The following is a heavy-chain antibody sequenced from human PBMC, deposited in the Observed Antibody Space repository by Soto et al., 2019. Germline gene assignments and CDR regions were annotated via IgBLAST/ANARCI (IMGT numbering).Heavy chain of an antibody. J-gene: IGHJ3*02. V-gene: IGHV4-59*01. CDR2: IYYSGST. D-gene: IGHD3-9*01. Sequence: QVQLQESGPGLVKPSETLSLTCTVSGGSISSYYWSWIRQPPGKGLEWIGYIYYSGSTNYNPSLKXRXTXSXXTSKIQFSLKLSSVTAADTAVYYCARALILTGYYIHDAFDIWGQGTMVTVSS. CDR3: ARALILTGYYIHDAFDI. CDR1: GGSISSYY.